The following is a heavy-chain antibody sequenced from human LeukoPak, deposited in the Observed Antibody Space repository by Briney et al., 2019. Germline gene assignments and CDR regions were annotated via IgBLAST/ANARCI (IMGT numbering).Heavy chain of an antibody. CDR2: NNADGSDK. CDR3: MPGRGY. D-gene: IGHD2-8*02. Sequence: GGSLRLSCTASGFPFQSYWMNWVRQAPGKGLELVANNNADGSDKYFMDSVKGRFSISRDNANNRLYLQMTSLRAEDTAVYYCMPGRGYWGQGTLVAVSS. CDR1: GFPFQSYW. J-gene: IGHJ4*02. V-gene: IGHV3-7*01.